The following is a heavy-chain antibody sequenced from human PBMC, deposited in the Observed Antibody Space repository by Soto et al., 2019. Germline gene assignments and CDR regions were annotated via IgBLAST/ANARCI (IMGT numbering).Heavy chain of an antibody. J-gene: IGHJ1*01. Sequence: GGSLRLSCAVSGFTITTHAMSWVRQGPGKGLEWVSGISGGAGSTYYADSVKGRFTISRDNPKSALYLQMNSLRAEDTAVYYCAKEGYVSGFFWGQGTLVTVSS. CDR3: AKEGYVSGFF. CDR2: ISGGAGST. V-gene: IGHV3-23*01. CDR1: GFTITTHA. D-gene: IGHD3-10*01.